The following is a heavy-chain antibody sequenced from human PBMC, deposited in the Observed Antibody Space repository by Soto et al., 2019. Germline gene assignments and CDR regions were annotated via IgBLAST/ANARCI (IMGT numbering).Heavy chain of an antibody. CDR2: IYWDGDK. D-gene: IGHD3-3*01. V-gene: IGHV2-5*02. CDR3: AHRATMTIFGLIIDNGIWFDP. CDR1: GFSLSTSGAA. Sequence: QINLIESGPTLVKPTQTLTLTCTFSGFSLSTSGAAVGWVRQPPGRALGWLALIYWDGDKRYNASLGNRLTITKDTSMNQVVLTVTNVDPADTATYYCAHRATMTIFGLIIDNGIWFDPWGQGTRVIVSS. J-gene: IGHJ5*02.